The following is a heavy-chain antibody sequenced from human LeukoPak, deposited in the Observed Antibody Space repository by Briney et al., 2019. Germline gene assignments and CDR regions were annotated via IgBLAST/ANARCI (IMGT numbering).Heavy chain of an antibody. CDR1: GGSISSYY. Sequence: SETLSLTCTVSGGSISSYYWSWIRQPPGKGLEWIGEIYHSGSTNYNPSLKSRVTISVDKSKNQFSLKLSSVTAADTAVYYCARNQQLVRRWYFDLWGRGTLVTVSS. D-gene: IGHD6-13*01. CDR2: IYHSGST. V-gene: IGHV4-59*12. J-gene: IGHJ2*01. CDR3: ARNQQLVRRWYFDL.